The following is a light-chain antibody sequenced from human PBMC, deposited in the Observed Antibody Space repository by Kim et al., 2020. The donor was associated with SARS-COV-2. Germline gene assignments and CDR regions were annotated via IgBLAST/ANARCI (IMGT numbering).Light chain of an antibody. J-gene: IGLJ3*02. Sequence: VALGQTARITCGGNNSGSKKVNWYQQKPGQARELGIYRDSNRPSGIPERFSGSNSGNTATLTISRAQAGDEADYYCQVWDSSTAVFGGGTQLTVL. V-gene: IGLV3-9*01. CDR2: RDS. CDR1: NSGSKK. CDR3: QVWDSSTAV.